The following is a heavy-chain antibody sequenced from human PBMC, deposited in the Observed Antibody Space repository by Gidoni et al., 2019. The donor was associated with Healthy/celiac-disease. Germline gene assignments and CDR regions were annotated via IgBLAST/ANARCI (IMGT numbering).Heavy chain of an antibody. CDR3: TTDRRGAGQRYYFDY. V-gene: IGHV3-15*01. CDR1: GFTFSNAW. D-gene: IGHD6-25*01. J-gene: IGHJ4*02. Sequence: EVQLVASGGGLVKPGGYLRLSCAASGFTFSNAWMSWVRQAPGKGLEWVGRIKSKTDGGTTDYAAPVKGRFTISRDYSKNTLYLQMNSLKTEDTAVYYCTTDRRGAGQRYYFDYWGQGTLVTVSS. CDR2: IKSKTDGGTT.